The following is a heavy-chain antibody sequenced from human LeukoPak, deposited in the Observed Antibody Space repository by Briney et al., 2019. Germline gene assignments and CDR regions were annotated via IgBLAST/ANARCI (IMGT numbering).Heavy chain of an antibody. CDR1: GGSFSGYY. Sequence: SETLSLTCAVCGGSFSGYYWSWIRQLPGKGLEWIGEINHSGSTNYNPSLKSRVTISVDTSKNQFSLKLSSVTAADTAVYYCARPSSQYQRRRRWFDPWGQGTLVTLSS. V-gene: IGHV4-34*01. J-gene: IGHJ5*02. D-gene: IGHD2-2*01. CDR2: INHSGST. CDR3: ARPSSQYQRRRRWFDP.